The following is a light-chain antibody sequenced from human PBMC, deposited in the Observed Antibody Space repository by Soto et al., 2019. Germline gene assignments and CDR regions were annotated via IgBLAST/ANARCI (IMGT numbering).Light chain of an antibody. CDR2: GAS. Sequence: ESVLRLSTRTLSFSPGERATLSCRAIQSVSSSYLAWYQQKPGQAPRLLIYGASSRATGIPDRFSGSGSGTDFTLTISRLEPEDFAVYYCQQYGSSPLITFGQGTRLEIK. CDR1: QSVSSSY. J-gene: IGKJ5*01. V-gene: IGKV3-20*01. CDR3: QQYGSSPLIT.